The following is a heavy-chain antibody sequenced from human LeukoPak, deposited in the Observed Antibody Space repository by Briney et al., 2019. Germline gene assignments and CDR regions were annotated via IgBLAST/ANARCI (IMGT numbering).Heavy chain of an antibody. D-gene: IGHD3-22*01. CDR2: IRSKANSYAT. Sequence: GGSLRLSCAASGFTFSGSAMHWVRQASGKGLEWVGRIRSKANSYATAYAASVKGRFTISRDDSKNTAYLQMNSLKTEDTAVYYCTSHGNDCSGYYYGTDDYSGQGTLVTVSS. J-gene: IGHJ4*02. CDR3: TSHGNDCSGYYYGTDDY. V-gene: IGHV3-73*01. CDR1: GFTFSGSA.